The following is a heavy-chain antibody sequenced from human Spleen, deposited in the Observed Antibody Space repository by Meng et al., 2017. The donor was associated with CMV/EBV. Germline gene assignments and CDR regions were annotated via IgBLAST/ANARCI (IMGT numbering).Heavy chain of an antibody. Sequence: KVSCRAYGYNFTGYYIHWVRKAPGKGLEWMGWINPNSGDTNFSQKFQGRVTMTRDTSISTAYMELRGLRSDDTAVYYCARASYTNSPHWGQGTLVTVSS. CDR1: GYNFTGYY. D-gene: IGHD2-2*02. J-gene: IGHJ4*02. CDR3: ARASYTNSPH. V-gene: IGHV1-2*02. CDR2: INPNSGDT.